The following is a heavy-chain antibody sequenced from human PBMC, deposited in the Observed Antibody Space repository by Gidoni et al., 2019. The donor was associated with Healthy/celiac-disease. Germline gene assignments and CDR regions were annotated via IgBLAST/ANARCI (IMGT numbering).Heavy chain of an antibody. V-gene: IGHV3-30*18. CDR3: AKDHLPLLWFGELFNNWFDP. CDR1: GFTFSSYA. CDR2: ISYDGSNK. D-gene: IGHD3-10*01. Sequence: QVQLVESGGGVVQPGRSLRLSCAASGFTFSSYAMPWVRQAPGQGLEWVAVISYDGSNKYYADSVKGRFTISRDNSKNTLYLQMNSLRAEDTAVYYCAKDHLPLLWFGELFNNWFDPWSQGTLVTVSS. J-gene: IGHJ5*02.